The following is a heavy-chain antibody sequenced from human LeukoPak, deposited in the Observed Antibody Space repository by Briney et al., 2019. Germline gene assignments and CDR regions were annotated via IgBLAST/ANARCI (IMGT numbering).Heavy chain of an antibody. D-gene: IGHD6-6*01. Sequence: GGSLRLSCAASGFTISSYWMNWVRQAPGKGLEWVANIKHDGSEKYYVDSVKGRFTISRDNAKNSLYLQMNSLRAEDTAVYYCARMRGSSTRSFDYWGQGTLVIVSS. CDR3: ARMRGSSTRSFDY. V-gene: IGHV3-7*01. CDR2: IKHDGSEK. CDR1: GFTISSYW. J-gene: IGHJ4*02.